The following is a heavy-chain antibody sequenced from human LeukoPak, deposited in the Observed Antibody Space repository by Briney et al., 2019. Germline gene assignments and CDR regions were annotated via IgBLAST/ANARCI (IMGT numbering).Heavy chain of an antibody. CDR3: ATSPGIAAPSGYYFDH. J-gene: IGHJ4*02. CDR2: INTNTGNP. Sequence: GASVKVSCKASGYTFNNYAMNWVRQASGQGPEWMGWINTNTGNPTYAQGFTGRFVFSVDTSVSTAYLQISSLKAEDTAVYYYATSPGIAAPSGYYFDHWGQGTLVTVSS. D-gene: IGHD6-13*01. V-gene: IGHV7-4-1*02. CDR1: GYTFNNYA.